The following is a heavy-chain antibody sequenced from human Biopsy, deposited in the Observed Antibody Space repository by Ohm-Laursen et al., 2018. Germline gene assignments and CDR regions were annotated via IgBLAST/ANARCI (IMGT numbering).Heavy chain of an antibody. Sequence: SLRLSCAASGFTFSSFAMSWVRQALGKGLVWVSGISDSGGSTHYADSAKGRFSISRDTSKNTLYLQMNSLRAEDTAVYYCAKDVFGGFSGSTDYYAYYFDSWGQGTLVTVSS. CDR1: GFTFSSFA. D-gene: IGHD3-10*02. J-gene: IGHJ4*02. CDR3: AKDVFGGFSGSTDYYAYYFDS. V-gene: IGHV3-23*01. CDR2: ISDSGGST.